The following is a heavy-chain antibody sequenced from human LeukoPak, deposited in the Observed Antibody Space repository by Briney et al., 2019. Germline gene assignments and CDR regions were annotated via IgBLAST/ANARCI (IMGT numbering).Heavy chain of an antibody. CDR1: GFTFSSYG. CDR3: AKAVRARPFDY. CDR2: ISYDGSNK. J-gene: IGHJ4*02. Sequence: GRSLRLSCAASGFTFSSYGMHWVRQAPGKGLEWVAVISYDGSNKYYADSVKGRFTISRDNSKNTLYLQMNSLRAEDTAVYYCAKAVRARPFDYWGQGTLVTVSS. D-gene: IGHD6-6*01. V-gene: IGHV3-30*18.